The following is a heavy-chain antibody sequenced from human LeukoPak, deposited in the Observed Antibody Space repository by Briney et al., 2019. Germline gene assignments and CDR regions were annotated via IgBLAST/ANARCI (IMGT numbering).Heavy chain of an antibody. Sequence: PSETLSLTCAVYGGSFSGYYWSWIRQPPGKGLEWIGEINHSGSTNYNPSLKSRVTISVDTSKNQFSLKLSSVTAADTAAYYCARVPPGFSDWYATYFDYWGQGTLVTVSS. CDR3: ARVPPGFSDWYATYFDY. CDR2: INHSGST. D-gene: IGHD6-19*01. CDR1: GGSFSGYY. V-gene: IGHV4-34*01. J-gene: IGHJ4*02.